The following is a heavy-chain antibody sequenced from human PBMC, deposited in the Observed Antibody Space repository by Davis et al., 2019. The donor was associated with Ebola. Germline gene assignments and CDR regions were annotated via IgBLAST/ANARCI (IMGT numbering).Heavy chain of an antibody. CDR2: ISSNNGDT. V-gene: IGHV1-18*01. CDR1: GYTFTSYG. J-gene: IGHJ6*02. Sequence: AASVKVSCKASGYTFTSYGISWVRQAPGQGLEWMGWISSNNGDTNSAQNLQGRVTMTTDTSTSTAYMELRSLRSDDTAVYYCAREGSGYYSIYYYGMDVWGQGTTVTVSS. CDR3: AREGSGYYSIYYYGMDV. D-gene: IGHD3-22*01.